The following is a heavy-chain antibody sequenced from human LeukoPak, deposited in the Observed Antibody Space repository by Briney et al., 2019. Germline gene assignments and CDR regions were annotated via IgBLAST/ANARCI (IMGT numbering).Heavy chain of an antibody. CDR2: ISSSGSTI. D-gene: IGHD3-22*01. Sequence: PGGSLRLSCAASGFTFGDYYMSWIRQAPGKGLEWVSYISSSGSTIYYADSVKGRFTISRDNAKNSLYLQMNSLRAEDTAVYYCARGYYYDSSGYFWRDAFDIWGQGTMVTVSS. V-gene: IGHV3-11*04. CDR1: GFTFGDYY. CDR3: ARGYYYDSSGYFWRDAFDI. J-gene: IGHJ3*02.